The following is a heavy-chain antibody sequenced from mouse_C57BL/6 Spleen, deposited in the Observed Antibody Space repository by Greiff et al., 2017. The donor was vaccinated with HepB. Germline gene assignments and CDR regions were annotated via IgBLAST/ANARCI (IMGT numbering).Heavy chain of an antibody. CDR3: AAITTVVPGYFDV. J-gene: IGHJ1*03. CDR1: GIDFSRYW. D-gene: IGHD1-1*01. Sequence: EVKLLESGGGLVQPGGSLKLSCAASGIDFSRYWMSWVRRAPGKGLEWIGEINPDSSTINYAPSLKDKFIISRDNAKNTLYLQMSKVRSEDTALYYCAAITTVVPGYFDVWGTETTVTVSS. V-gene: IGHV4-1*01. CDR2: INPDSSTI.